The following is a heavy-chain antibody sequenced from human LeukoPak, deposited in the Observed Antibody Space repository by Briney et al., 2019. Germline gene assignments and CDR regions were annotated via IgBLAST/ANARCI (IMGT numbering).Heavy chain of an antibody. V-gene: IGHV3-7*01. D-gene: IGHD6-19*01. Sequence: GGSLRLSCAASGFNFSTYWMSWVRQAPGKGLEWVANIKQDGNEKYYVDSVKGRFTISRGNSKNTLYLQMNSLRAEDTAVYYCARAVTGIAVALGYWGQGTLVTVSS. CDR3: ARAVTGIAVALGY. CDR2: IKQDGNEK. CDR1: GFNFSTYW. J-gene: IGHJ4*02.